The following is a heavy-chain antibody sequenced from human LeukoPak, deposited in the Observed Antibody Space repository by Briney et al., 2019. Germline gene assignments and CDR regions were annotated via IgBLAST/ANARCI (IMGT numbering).Heavy chain of an antibody. V-gene: IGHV3-30*02. CDR2: IWYDEITK. Sequence: GGSLRLSCVASGFTFRSYGIHWVRQAPGKGLEWLAFIWYDEITKDYADSVKGRFTISRDNSKNTLYVQMNSLRADDTAVYYCAKDSSDYYFDYWGQGTLVTVSS. CDR3: AKDSSDYYFDY. J-gene: IGHJ4*02. CDR1: GFTFRSYG. D-gene: IGHD3-22*01.